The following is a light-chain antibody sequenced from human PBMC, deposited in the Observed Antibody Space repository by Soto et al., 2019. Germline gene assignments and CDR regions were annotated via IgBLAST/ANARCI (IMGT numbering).Light chain of an antibody. CDR3: QQYNNWPIT. J-gene: IGKJ5*01. CDR2: GAS. V-gene: IGKV3-15*01. Sequence: EIAMTQSPATLSVSPGERATLSCRASQSVSSNLAWYQQKPGQAPRLLIYGASTRATGIPARFSGSGSGTEFTLTIGSLQSEDFAVYYCQQYNNWPITFGQGTRLEIK. CDR1: QSVSSN.